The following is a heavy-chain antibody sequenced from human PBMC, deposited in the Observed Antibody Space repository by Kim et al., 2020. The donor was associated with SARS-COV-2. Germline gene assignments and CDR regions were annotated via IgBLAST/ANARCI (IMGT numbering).Heavy chain of an antibody. CDR2: ISGSGGTT. CDR1: GFTFSSYA. D-gene: IGHD6-19*01. Sequence: GGSLRLSCAASGFTFSSYAMSWVRQAPGKGLEWVSGISGSGGTTDYAESVKGRFTFSRDNSKNMLYLQMDSLRAEDTAVYYCAKGVLSSGWTPDAFDIWGQGTMVTVSS. CDR3: AKGVLSSGWTPDAFDI. V-gene: IGHV3-23*01. J-gene: IGHJ3*02.